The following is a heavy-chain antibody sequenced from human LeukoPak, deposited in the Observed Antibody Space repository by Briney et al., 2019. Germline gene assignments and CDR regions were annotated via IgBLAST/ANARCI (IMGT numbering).Heavy chain of an antibody. CDR2: MRCWGCST. J-gene: IGHJ5*02. V-gene: IGHV3-23*01. CDR1: GFTFSSYA. D-gene: IGHD2-15*01. Sequence: GGSLRLSCGASGFTFSSYAMFSVRQAPGKGLEWVSDMRCWGCSTYYADSLNRRFAISRDNSKNTLYLQMNSVRVEDTAKYYCAKYPFNVGQRNWFDPWGQGTLGTVSS. CDR3: AKYPFNVGQRNWFDP.